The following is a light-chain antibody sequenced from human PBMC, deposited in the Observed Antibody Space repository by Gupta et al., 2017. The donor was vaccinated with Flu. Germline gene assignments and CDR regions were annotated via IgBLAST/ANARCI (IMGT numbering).Light chain of an antibody. V-gene: IGLV1-47*01. CDR1: SSNIGSNY. CDR2: WNN. J-gene: IGLJ1*01. CDR3: AAWDDSLSSCV. Sequence: QSVLTQPPSASGIPGQRVTISCSGSSSNIGSNYVYWYQQLPGTAPKLLIYWNNHRPSAVPDRFSGAKSGTAAALAIIALRSEDEAAYYCAAWDDSLSSCVFGTGTKVTVL.